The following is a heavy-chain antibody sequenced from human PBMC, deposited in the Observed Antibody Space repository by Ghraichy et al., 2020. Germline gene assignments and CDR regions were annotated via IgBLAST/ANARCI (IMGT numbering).Heavy chain of an antibody. V-gene: IGHV3-15*01. D-gene: IGHD3-3*01. CDR2: IKSNSDGGTT. CDR3: TTYDFWSGYDFDY. J-gene: IGHJ4*02. Sequence: IKSNSDGGTTDYAAPGKGRFNISRDDSKNTLYLQMDSLKTEDTAVYYCTTYDFWSGYDFDYWGQGPLVTVSS.